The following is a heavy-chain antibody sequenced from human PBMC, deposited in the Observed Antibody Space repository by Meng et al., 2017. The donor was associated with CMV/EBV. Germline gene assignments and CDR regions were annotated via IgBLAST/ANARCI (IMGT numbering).Heavy chain of an antibody. CDR2: IYYSGST. Sequence: GSLRLSCTVSGGSISSYYWSWIRQPPGKGLEWIGYIYYSGSTNYNPSLKSRVTISVDTSKNQFSLKLSSVTAADTAVYYCARDGGIAARYYFDYWGRGTLVTVSS. V-gene: IGHV4-59*01. J-gene: IGHJ4*02. CDR3: ARDGGIAARYYFDY. CDR1: GGSISSYY. D-gene: IGHD6-6*01.